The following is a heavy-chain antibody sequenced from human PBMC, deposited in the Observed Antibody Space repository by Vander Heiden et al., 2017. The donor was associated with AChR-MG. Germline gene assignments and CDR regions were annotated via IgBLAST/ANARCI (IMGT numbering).Heavy chain of an antibody. CDR1: GYTFTCYY. J-gene: IGHJ6*02. V-gene: IGHV1-2*04. CDR3: ARFPSSSSVGMDV. CDR2: INPNSGGT. Sequence: QVQLVQSGAEVKKPGASVKVSCQASGYTFTCYYMHWVRQAPGQGLEWMGWINPNSGGTNYAQKFQGWVTMTRDTSISTAYMELSRLRSDDTAVYHCARFPSSSSVGMDVWGQGTTVTVSS. D-gene: IGHD6-6*01.